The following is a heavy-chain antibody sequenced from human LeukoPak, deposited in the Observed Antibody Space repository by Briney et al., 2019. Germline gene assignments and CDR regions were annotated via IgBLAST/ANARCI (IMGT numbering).Heavy chain of an antibody. D-gene: IGHD6-6*01. CDR2: IYKSGST. CDR1: GGSITDYY. Sequence: SETLSLTCTVSGGSITDYYWSWIRQPAGKGLEWIGHIYKSGSTNYNPSLKSRVTISVDTSKNQFSLKLSSVTAADTAVYYCARVDPDSSSTLEVFDYWGQGTLVTVSS. CDR3: ARVDPDSSSTLEVFDY. V-gene: IGHV4-4*07. J-gene: IGHJ4*02.